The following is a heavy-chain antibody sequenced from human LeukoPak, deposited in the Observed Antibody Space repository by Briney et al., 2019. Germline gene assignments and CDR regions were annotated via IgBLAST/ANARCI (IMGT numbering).Heavy chain of an antibody. CDR1: GGSIIAYF. CDR3: ARVSRGHGVDV. CDR2: VYYSGST. J-gene: IGHJ6*04. Sequence: SETLFLTCTVSGGSIIAYFWSWIRQPPGKGLEWIGYVYYSGSTKYNPSLEGRVTMSVDTSKSQFSLELSSATTEDTAVYYCARVSRGHGVDVWGKGTTVTVSS. V-gene: IGHV4-59*01. D-gene: IGHD3-10*01.